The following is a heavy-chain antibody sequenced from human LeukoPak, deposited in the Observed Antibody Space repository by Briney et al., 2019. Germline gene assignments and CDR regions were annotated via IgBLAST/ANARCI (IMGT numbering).Heavy chain of an antibody. CDR1: GFTFSNYG. CDR2: IWHNGSNK. CDR3: ARDRGSNDPIDY. V-gene: IGHV3-33*08. J-gene: IGHJ4*02. D-gene: IGHD2-15*01. Sequence: GGSLRLSCAASGFTFSNYGMHWVRQAPGKGLEWVAVIWHNGSNKYYADSVKGRFTTSRDNSKNTLYLQMNSLRAEDTAVYYCARDRGSNDPIDYWGQGTLVTVSS.